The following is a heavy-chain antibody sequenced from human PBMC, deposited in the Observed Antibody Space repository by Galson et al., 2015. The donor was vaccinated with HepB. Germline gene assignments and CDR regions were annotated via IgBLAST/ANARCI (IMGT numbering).Heavy chain of an antibody. CDR2: ISYDGSNK. V-gene: IGHV3-30*18. CDR3: AKDLLYSSSAPFDY. J-gene: IGHJ4*02. CDR1: GFTFSSYG. Sequence: SLRLSCAASGFTFSSYGMHWVRQAPGKGLEWVAVISYDGSNKYYADSMKGRFTISRDNSKNTLYLQMNSLRAEDTAVYYCAKDLLYSSSAPFDYWGQGTLVTVSS. D-gene: IGHD6-6*01.